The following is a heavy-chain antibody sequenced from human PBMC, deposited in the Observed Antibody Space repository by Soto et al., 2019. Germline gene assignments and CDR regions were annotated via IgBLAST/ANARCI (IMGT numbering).Heavy chain of an antibody. CDR2: IDPSDSQT. J-gene: IGHJ4*02. Sequence: PGESLKISCKGSGYSFAGYWITWVRQKPGKGLEWMGRIDPSDSQTYYSPSFRGHVTISATKSITTVFLQWSSLRATDTAMYYCARQIYDSDTGPNFQYYFDSWGQGTPVTVSS. CDR1: GYSFAGYW. D-gene: IGHD3-22*01. CDR3: ARQIYDSDTGPNFQYYFDS. V-gene: IGHV5-10-1*01.